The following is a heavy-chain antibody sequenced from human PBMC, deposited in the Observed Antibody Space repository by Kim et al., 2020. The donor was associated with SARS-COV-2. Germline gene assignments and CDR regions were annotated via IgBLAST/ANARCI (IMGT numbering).Heavy chain of an antibody. D-gene: IGHD2-2*01. CDR1: GFTFTGYL. V-gene: IGHV1-2*02. CDR2: INPDSGGT. Sequence: ASVKVSCKASGFTFTGYLVHWVRQAPGLGLEWVGLINPDSGGTDYAQKFQGRVTMTRDTSISTAYMELSRLRTDDTAVYYCSRGGSTWEIYYGSDVWGQG. J-gene: IGHJ6*02. CDR3: SRGGSTWEIYYGSDV.